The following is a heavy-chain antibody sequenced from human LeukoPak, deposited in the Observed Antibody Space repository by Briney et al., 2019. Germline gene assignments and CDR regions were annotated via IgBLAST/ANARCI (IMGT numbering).Heavy chain of an antibody. CDR3: ARVDRSGYSYGYSIDY. D-gene: IGHD5-18*01. J-gene: IGHJ4*02. Sequence: ASVKVSCKASGYTFTSYGISWVRQATGQGLEWMGWMNPNSGNTGYAQKFQGRVTMTRNTSISTAYMELSSLRSEDTAVYYCARVDRSGYSYGYSIDYWGQGTLVTVSS. V-gene: IGHV1-8*02. CDR1: GYTFTSYG. CDR2: MNPNSGNT.